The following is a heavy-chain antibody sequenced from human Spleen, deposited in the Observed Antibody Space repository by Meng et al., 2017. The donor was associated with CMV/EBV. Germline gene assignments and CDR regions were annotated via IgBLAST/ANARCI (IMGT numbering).Heavy chain of an antibody. CDR1: GFTFSSYW. V-gene: IGHV3-74*01. Sequence: GESLKISCAASGFTFSSYWMHWVRQAPGKGLVWVSRINSDGSSTSYADSVKGRFTISRDNAKNSLYLQMNSLRAEDTAVYYCATENCSSTTCYFDYWGQGMLVTVSS. D-gene: IGHD2-2*01. CDR2: INSDGSST. J-gene: IGHJ4*02. CDR3: ATENCSSTTCYFDY.